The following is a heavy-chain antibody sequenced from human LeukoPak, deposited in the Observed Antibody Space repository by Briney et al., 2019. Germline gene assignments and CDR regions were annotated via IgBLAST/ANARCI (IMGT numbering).Heavy chain of an antibody. V-gene: IGHV1-69*13. D-gene: IGHD3-16*01. Sequence: SVKVSCKASGGTFSSYAISWVRQAPGQGLEWMGGIIPIFGTANYAQKFQGRVTITADESTSTAYMELSSLRSEDTAVYYCARGSGEMTFAYYFDYWGQGTLVTVSS. CDR3: ARGSGEMTFAYYFDY. J-gene: IGHJ4*02. CDR2: IIPIFGTA. CDR1: GGTFSSYA.